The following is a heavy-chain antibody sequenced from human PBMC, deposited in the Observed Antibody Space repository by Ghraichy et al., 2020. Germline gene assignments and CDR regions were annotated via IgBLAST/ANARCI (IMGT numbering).Heavy chain of an antibody. J-gene: IGHJ4*02. Sequence: SQTLSLTCTVSGGSISSYYWSWIRQPPGKGLEWIGYIYYSGSTNYNPSLKSRVTISVDTSKNQFSLKLSSVTAADTAVYYCARVGAGSGLDYWGQGTLVTVSS. CDR3: ARVGAGSGLDY. D-gene: IGHD1-14*01. V-gene: IGHV4-59*01. CDR2: IYYSGST. CDR1: GGSISSYY.